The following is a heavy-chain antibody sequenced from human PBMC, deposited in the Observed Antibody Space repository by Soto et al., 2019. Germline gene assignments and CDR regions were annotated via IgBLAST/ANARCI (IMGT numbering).Heavy chain of an antibody. Sequence: QSGGSLRLSCVVSGFTFSDYDMFWVRQATGKGLEWVSGIGIAGDTYYPDFAEGRFTISRENAKNSLHLQMNSLGAGDTAVYFCARGTGGSYLQNSRNFDYWGHGTLVTVSS. CDR2: IGIAGDT. V-gene: IGHV3-13*01. CDR1: GFTFSDYD. CDR3: ARGTGGSYLQNSRNFDY. J-gene: IGHJ4*01. D-gene: IGHD1-26*01.